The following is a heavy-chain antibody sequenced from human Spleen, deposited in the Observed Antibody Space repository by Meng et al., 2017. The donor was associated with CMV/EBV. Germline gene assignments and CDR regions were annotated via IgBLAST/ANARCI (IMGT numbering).Heavy chain of an antibody. CDR3: ARGGTVVTIFGVVIKDFDY. V-gene: IGHV4-30-4*08. J-gene: IGHJ4*02. CDR1: GGSISSGDYY. Sequence: SETLSLTCTVSGGSISSGDYYWSWFRQPPGKGLEWIGYIYNSGNTYYNPSLKSRVTISVDTSKNQFSLKLSSVTAADTAVYYCARGGTVVTIFGVVIKDFDYWGQGTLVTVSS. CDR2: IYNSGNT. D-gene: IGHD3-3*01.